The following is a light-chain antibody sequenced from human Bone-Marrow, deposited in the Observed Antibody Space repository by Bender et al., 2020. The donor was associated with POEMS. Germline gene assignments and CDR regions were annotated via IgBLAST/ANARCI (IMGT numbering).Light chain of an antibody. Sequence: QSALTQPASVSGSPGQSITISCTGTTSDVGGYNYVSWYQQHPGKAPQLIIDGVSNRPSGVSNRFSGSKSGNTASLTISGLQAEDEADYYCSSYTRSSTWVFGGGTKLTVL. CDR1: TSDVGGYNY. J-gene: IGLJ3*02. CDR3: SSYTRSSTWV. CDR2: GVS. V-gene: IGLV2-14*01.